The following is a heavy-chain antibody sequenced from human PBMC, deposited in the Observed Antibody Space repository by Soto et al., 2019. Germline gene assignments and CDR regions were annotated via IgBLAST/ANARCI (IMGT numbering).Heavy chain of an antibody. V-gene: IGHV4-59*08. D-gene: IGHD3-16*02. CDR1: GGSISSYY. Sequence: PSETLSLTCTVSGGSISSYYWSWIRQPPGKGLEWIGYNYYSGSTNYNPSLKSRVTISVDTSKNQFSLKLSSVTAADTAVYYCASSLFTFGGVIVFLDYWGQGTLVTVSS. CDR2: NYYSGST. J-gene: IGHJ4*02. CDR3: ASSLFTFGGVIVFLDY.